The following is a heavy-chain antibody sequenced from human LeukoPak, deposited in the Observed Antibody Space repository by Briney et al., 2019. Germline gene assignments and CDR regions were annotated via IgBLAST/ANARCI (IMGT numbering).Heavy chain of an antibody. Sequence: SETLSLTCTVSGGSISSSSYYWGWIRQPPGKGLEWIGSIYYSGSTYYNPSLKSRVTISVDTSKNQFSLKLSSVTAADTAVYYCARRRLRVNEDDYWGQGTLVTVSS. CDR2: IYYSGST. CDR3: ARRRLRVNEDDY. CDR1: GGSISSSSYY. J-gene: IGHJ4*02. D-gene: IGHD4-17*01. V-gene: IGHV4-39*01.